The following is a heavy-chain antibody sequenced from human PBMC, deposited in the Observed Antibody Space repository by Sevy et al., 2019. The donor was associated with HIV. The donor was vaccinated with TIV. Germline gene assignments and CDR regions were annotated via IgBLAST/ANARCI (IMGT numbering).Heavy chain of an antibody. CDR3: AGHLGAGGGYNWGYYYGMDV. D-gene: IGHD5-12*01. V-gene: IGHV5-51*01. J-gene: IGHJ6*02. CDR2: IYPGDSDT. Sequence: GESLKISCKGSGYSFTSYWIGWVRQMPGKGLEWMGIIYPGDSDTRYSPSFQGQVTISADKSISTAYLQWSSLKASDTARYYCAGHLGAGGGYNWGYYYGMDVWGQGTTVTVSS. CDR1: GYSFTSYW.